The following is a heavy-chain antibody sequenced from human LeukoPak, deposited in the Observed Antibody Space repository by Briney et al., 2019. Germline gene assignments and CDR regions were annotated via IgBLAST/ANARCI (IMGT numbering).Heavy chain of an antibody. D-gene: IGHD3-3*01. Sequence: GASVKVSCKASGYTFTSYDINWVRQATGQGLEWMGWMNPNSGNTGYAQKFQGGVTMTRNTSISTAYMELSSLRSEDTAVYYCARGIDFWSGYYDGMDVWGQGTTVTVSS. V-gene: IGHV1-8*01. CDR2: MNPNSGNT. CDR3: ARGIDFWSGYYDGMDV. CDR1: GYTFTSYD. J-gene: IGHJ6*02.